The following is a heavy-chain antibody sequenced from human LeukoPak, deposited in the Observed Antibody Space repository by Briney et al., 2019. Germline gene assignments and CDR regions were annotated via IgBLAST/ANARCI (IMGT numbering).Heavy chain of an antibody. CDR3: ARSPTVFGVVYMDV. Sequence: SETLSLTCTVSGGSISSSTYYWSWIRQPAGKGLEWIGRIYTSGSTNYNPSLKSRVTISVDTSKNQFSLKQSSVTAADTAVYYCARSPTVFGVVYMDVWGKGTTVTVSS. J-gene: IGHJ6*03. V-gene: IGHV4-61*02. CDR2: IYTSGST. CDR1: GGSISSSTYY. D-gene: IGHD3-3*01.